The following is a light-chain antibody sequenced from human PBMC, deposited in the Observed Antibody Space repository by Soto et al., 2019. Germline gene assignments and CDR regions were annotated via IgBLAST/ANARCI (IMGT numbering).Light chain of an antibody. CDR3: QQYDSLPLT. V-gene: IGKV1-33*01. CDR2: DAS. CDR1: QDISDY. J-gene: IGKJ4*01. Sequence: DIQMTQSPSALSASVGDRVTITCQAGQDISDYLNWYQEKPGKAPDLLIYDASKLDTGVPSRFSGSGSGTDFTFTISNLQPEDIATYYCQQYDSLPLTFGGGTKVQ.